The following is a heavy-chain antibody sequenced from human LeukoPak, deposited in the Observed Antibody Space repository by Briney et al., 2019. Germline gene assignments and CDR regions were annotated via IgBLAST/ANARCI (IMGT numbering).Heavy chain of an antibody. CDR1: GFTFSSYW. D-gene: IGHD3-22*01. CDR2: INSDGSST. J-gene: IGHJ5*02. V-gene: IGHV3-74*01. CDR3: AKDLLDYYDSSGYYPGGFDP. Sequence: GGSLRLSCAASGFTFSSYWMHWVRHAPGKGLVWVSRINSDGSSTSYADSVKGRFTISRDNAKNTLYLQMNSLRAEDTAVYYCAKDLLDYYDSSGYYPGGFDPWGQGTLVTVSS.